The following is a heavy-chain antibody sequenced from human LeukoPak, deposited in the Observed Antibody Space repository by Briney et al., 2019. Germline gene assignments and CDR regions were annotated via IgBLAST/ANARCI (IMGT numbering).Heavy chain of an antibody. CDR2: INSGGSDT. CDR1: GFTFSSYW. V-gene: IGHV3-74*01. D-gene: IGHD7-27*01. J-gene: IGHJ4*02. Sequence: GGSLRLSCAASGFTFSSYWMHWVRQTPGKGLAWASRINSGGSDTNYADSVKGRFTISRDNAKNTLYLQMNSLRVEDTAVYYCARGLTGDRWGQGSLVTVSS. CDR3: ARGLTGDR.